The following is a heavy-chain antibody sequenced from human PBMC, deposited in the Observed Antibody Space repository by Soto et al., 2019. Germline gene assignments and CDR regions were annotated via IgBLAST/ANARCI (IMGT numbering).Heavy chain of an antibody. CDR2: ISDNAGDS. Sequence: GRSLRLSWEPSAFTLINYAISWVRHSPGKGMEWFSSISDNAGDSYESDCMDGRFTVSRDNSKNTQYLQINSLRSEDTAIYYCVRDLYRSATMPCLDHWGQGAMVTVSS. V-gene: IGHV3-23*01. CDR1: AFTLINYA. D-gene: IGHD1-1*01. CDR3: VRDLYRSATMPCLDH. J-gene: IGHJ4*02.